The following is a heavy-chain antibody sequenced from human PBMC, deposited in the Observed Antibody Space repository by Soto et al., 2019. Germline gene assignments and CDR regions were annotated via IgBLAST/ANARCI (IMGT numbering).Heavy chain of an antibody. V-gene: IGHV3-23*01. D-gene: IGHD3-3*01. CDR1: GFTFSSYA. CDR3: AKDGASDFWSGYQTLYYMDV. J-gene: IGHJ6*03. CDR2: ISGSGGST. Sequence: GGSLRLSCAASGFTFSSYAMSWVRQAPGKGLEWVSAISGSGGSTYYADSVKGRFTISRDNSKNTLYLQMNSLRAEDTAVYYCAKDGASDFWSGYQTLYYMDVWGQGTTVTVSS.